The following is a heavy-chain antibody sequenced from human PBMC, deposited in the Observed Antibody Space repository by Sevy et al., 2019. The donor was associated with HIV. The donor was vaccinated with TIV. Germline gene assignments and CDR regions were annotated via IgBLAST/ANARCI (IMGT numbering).Heavy chain of an antibody. D-gene: IGHD3-10*01. J-gene: IGHJ4*02. CDR2: INAGNGNT. CDR1: GYTFTSYA. CDR3: ARDYSGSGTFYNGNFFDY. Sequence: ASVKVSCKASGYTFTSYAFHWERQAPGQWLEWMGWINAGNGNTKYSEKFQSRVTITRDTSAGTAYMELSSLRSEDTAVYYCARDYSGSGTFYNGNFFDYWGQGTLVTVSS. V-gene: IGHV1-3*01.